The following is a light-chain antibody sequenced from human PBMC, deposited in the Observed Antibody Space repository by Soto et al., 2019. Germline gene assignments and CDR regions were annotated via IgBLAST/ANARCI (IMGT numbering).Light chain of an antibody. J-gene: IGKJ4*01. CDR3: QKYNTAPLT. CDR1: QGIAPY. V-gene: IGKV1-27*01. CDR2: ATS. Sequence: DVQMTQSPSSLSAFVGDRVTITCRASQGIAPYLAWFQQKPGKVPKLLIYATSTLQSGVPSRFSGSGSGTDFTLTISSLQPEDVATYYCQKYNTAPLTFCGGTTVEIK.